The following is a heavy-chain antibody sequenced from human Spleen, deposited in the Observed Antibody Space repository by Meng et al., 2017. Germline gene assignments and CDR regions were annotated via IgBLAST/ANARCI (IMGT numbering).Heavy chain of an antibody. Sequence: SETLSLTCTVSGGSISSYYWSWIRQPPGKGLEWIGYIYYSGRTNYNPSLKSRVTISVDTSKNQFSLKLSSVTAADTAVYYCARERATVTTFWKDPARYFDYWGQGTLVTVSS. CDR3: ARERATVTTFWKDPARYFDY. D-gene: IGHD4-17*01. J-gene: IGHJ4*02. V-gene: IGHV4-59*01. CDR2: IYYSGRT. CDR1: GGSISSYY.